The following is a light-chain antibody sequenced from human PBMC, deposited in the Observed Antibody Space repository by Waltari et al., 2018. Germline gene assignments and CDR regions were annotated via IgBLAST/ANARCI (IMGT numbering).Light chain of an antibody. V-gene: IGKV3-20*01. CDR3: QQYGSSPFT. CDR2: RSS. Sequence: EIVLTQSPGPLSLSPGERATLSCRASQSDSSRSLAWYQQNPGKAPRLRIYRSSSRATSIPDRFSGSGSGTDFTLTISRLEPEDFAVYYCQQYGSSPFTFGPGTKVDIK. CDR1: QSDSSRS. J-gene: IGKJ3*01.